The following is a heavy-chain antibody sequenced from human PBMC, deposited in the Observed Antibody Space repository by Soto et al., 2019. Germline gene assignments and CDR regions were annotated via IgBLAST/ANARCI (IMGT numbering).Heavy chain of an antibody. Sequence: GSLRISCAASGFSVTSNYMTWVRQAPGKGLECVSVIYAGGNTYYPDSVKGRFTISSDNSKNTLFLQMNNLRAEDTAVYYCARVTTFYDILTSSYALNYFDYWGQGTRVTVSS. V-gene: IGHV3-53*01. CDR2: IYAGGNT. D-gene: IGHD3-9*01. CDR1: GFSVTSNY. J-gene: IGHJ4*02. CDR3: ARVTTFYDILTSSYALNYFDY.